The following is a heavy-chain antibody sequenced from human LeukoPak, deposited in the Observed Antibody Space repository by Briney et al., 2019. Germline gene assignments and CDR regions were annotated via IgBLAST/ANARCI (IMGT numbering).Heavy chain of an antibody. J-gene: IGHJ4*02. CDR2: IIPIFGTA. CDR1: GYTLTELS. Sequence: GASVKVSCKVSGYTLTELSMHWVRQAPGQGLEWMGGIIPIFGTANYAQKFQGRVTITADESTSTAYMELSSLRSEDTAVYYCARVYYDSSGYYHFDYWGQGTLVTVSS. V-gene: IGHV1-69*13. CDR3: ARVYYDSSGYYHFDY. D-gene: IGHD3-22*01.